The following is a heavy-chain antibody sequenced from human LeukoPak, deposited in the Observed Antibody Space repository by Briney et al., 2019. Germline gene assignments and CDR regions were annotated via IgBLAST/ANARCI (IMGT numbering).Heavy chain of an antibody. J-gene: IGHJ3*02. V-gene: IGHV4-59*01. CDR2: IFYRGTT. CDR1: GASISSYH. D-gene: IGHD2-21*01. CDR3: ARLWFVTWPDAFDI. Sequence: SGTLSLTCTVSGASISSYHWSWTRQPPGKGLEWIGYIFYRGTTNYNPSLKSRFTISVDTSKNQFSLKLSSVTAADTAVYYCARLWFVTWPDAFDIWGQGTMVTVSS.